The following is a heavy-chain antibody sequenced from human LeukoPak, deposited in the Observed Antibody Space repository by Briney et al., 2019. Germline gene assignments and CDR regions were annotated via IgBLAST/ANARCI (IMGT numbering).Heavy chain of an antibody. CDR2: IFYSGST. CDR3: ARMITENGAFDI. Sequence: PSETLSLTCTVSGGSMSSRSYYWGWIRQPPGKGLEWIGNIFYSGSTSYNPSLKSRVTISVDTSKNQFSLKLSSVTAADTTVYYCARMITENGAFDIWGQGTRVTVSS. V-gene: IGHV4-39*01. D-gene: IGHD3-16*01. J-gene: IGHJ3*02. CDR1: GGSMSSRSYY.